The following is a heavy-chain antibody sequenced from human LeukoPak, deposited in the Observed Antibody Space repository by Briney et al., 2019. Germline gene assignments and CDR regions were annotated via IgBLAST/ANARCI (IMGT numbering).Heavy chain of an antibody. CDR2: IYSGGST. Sequence: GGSLRLSCVASGFTFSSYSMSWVRQAPGKGLEWVSVIYSGGSTYYADSVKGRFTISRDNSKNTLYLQMNSLRAEDTAVYYCARDLGSGYLTWGQGTLVTVSS. CDR1: GFTFSSYS. CDR3: ARDLGSGYLT. V-gene: IGHV3-66*01. J-gene: IGHJ4*02. D-gene: IGHD3-22*01.